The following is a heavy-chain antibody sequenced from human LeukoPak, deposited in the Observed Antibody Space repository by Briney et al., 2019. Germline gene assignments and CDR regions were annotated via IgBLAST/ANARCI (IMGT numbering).Heavy chain of an antibody. CDR1: GFTFSSSW. Sequence: PGGSLRLSCAASGFTFSSSWMHWVRQAPGKGLEWVSAISGSGGSTYYADSVKGRFTISRDNSKNTLYLQMNSLRAEDTAVYYCAKPEGYSSSSPYDYWGQGTLVTVSS. J-gene: IGHJ4*02. D-gene: IGHD6-6*01. CDR2: ISGSGGST. V-gene: IGHV3-23*01. CDR3: AKPEGYSSSSPYDY.